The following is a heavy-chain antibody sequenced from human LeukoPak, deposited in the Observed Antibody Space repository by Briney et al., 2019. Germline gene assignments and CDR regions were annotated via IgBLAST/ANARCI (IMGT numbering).Heavy chain of an antibody. Sequence: SETLSLTCPVSGCSISRSSYHWGWIREPPGKGLEWSGSIYYRGSTYYNPSLKSRVTISLDTSKNQFSLKLNSVTAADTAFYYRATGWLPVGDYWGQGTLVTVSS. V-gene: IGHV4-39*01. D-gene: IGHD3-9*01. CDR3: ATGWLPVGDY. CDR2: IYYRGST. J-gene: IGHJ4*02. CDR1: GCSISRSSYH.